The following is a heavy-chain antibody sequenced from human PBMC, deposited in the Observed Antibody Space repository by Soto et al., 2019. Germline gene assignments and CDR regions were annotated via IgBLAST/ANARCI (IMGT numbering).Heavy chain of an antibody. Sequence: GGSLRLSCAASGFTFRNYGMNWVRQAPGKGLEWVSYIGLGSSTKYYADSVEGRFTISRDNAKNSLYLQMNSLRAEDTAVYYCARDQLYYNDISGRPLNAFDVWGQGTMVTVS. CDR2: IGLGSSTK. CDR1: GFTFRNYG. V-gene: IGHV3-48*01. D-gene: IGHD3-22*01. CDR3: ARDQLYYNDISGRPLNAFDV. J-gene: IGHJ3*01.